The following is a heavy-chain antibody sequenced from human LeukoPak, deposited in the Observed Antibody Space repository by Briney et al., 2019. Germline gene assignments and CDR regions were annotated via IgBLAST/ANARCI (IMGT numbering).Heavy chain of an antibody. CDR3: ATPGSGFWCFDY. Sequence: SGGSLRLSCAASGFTFSTYWMSWVRQAPGKGLEWVASIKQDGGEKYYVDSVKGRFTISRDNAKNSVYLQMTSLRAEDTAVYYCATPGSGFWCFDYWGQGTLLTVSS. CDR2: IKQDGGEK. J-gene: IGHJ4*02. D-gene: IGHD1-26*01. CDR1: GFTFSTYW. V-gene: IGHV3-7*01.